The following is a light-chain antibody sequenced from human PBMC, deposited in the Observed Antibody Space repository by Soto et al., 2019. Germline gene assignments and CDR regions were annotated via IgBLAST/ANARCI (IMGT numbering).Light chain of an antibody. Sequence: IQSTQSPPYLSASGGDRVTSTCQASQNINNYLNWYQQKPGRDHKLLIYAEYTLQSGVTSRFSGSGSGTEFSLTIRSLQPDEFATYYCQCSSSYPWPFGPGPQVDLK. V-gene: IGKV1-27*01. CDR2: AEY. CDR3: QCSSSYPWP. J-gene: IGKJ1*01. CDR1: QNINNY.